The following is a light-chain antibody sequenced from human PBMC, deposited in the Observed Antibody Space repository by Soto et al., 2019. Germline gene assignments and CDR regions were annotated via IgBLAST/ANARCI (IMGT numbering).Light chain of an antibody. Sequence: QSALTQPPSVSGAPGQRVSISCTGSNSNLGAGYDVQWYQHLPGTAPTLLIYDNTNRPSGVPDRFSGSKAGTSASLAISTLQSEDEADYYCQSYGNSLRGYVFGPGTKVTVL. V-gene: IGLV1-40*01. CDR1: NSNLGAGYD. CDR3: QSYGNSLRGYV. J-gene: IGLJ1*01. CDR2: DNT.